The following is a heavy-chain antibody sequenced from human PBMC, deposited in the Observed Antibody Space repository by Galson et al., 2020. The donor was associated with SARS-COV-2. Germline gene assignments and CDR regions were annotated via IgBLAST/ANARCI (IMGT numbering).Heavy chain of an antibody. CDR1: GFTFSSYE. Sequence: GGSLRLSCAGSGFTFSSYEMNWVRRAPGKGLEWVSYISGSGTNMYYADSVKGRFTISRDNARSSLYLQMTSLRAEDTAVYYCASPYLAAASFFGAFDIWGLGTMVTVSS. D-gene: IGHD2-15*01. V-gene: IGHV3-48*03. CDR2: ISGSGTNM. CDR3: ASPYLAAASFFGAFDI. J-gene: IGHJ3*02.